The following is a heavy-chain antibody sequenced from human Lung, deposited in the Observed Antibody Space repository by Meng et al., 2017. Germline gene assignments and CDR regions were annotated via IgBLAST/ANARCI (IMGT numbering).Heavy chain of an antibody. V-gene: IGHV4-34*01. D-gene: IGHD4-11*01. CDR3: ARGPTTMAHDFDY. CDR1: GGSFSDYY. J-gene: IGHJ4*02. CDR2: INHSGST. Sequence: QGQLQQRGDGLLKASETLSLTCCVSGGSFSDYYWSWIRQPPGKGLEWIGEINHSGSTNYNPSLESRATISVDTSQNNLSLKLSSVTAADSAVYYCARGPTTMAHDFDYWGQGTLVTVSS.